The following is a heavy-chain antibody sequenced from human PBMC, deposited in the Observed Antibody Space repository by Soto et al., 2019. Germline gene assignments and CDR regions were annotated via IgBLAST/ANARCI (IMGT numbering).Heavy chain of an antibody. J-gene: IGHJ4*02. Sequence: QVQLVQSGAEVKGPGTSVTLSCQTSGYTFAHYYIHWVRQAPGQGLEYMGIIDPRTGTAGTSTSPQSVQGRLSITSDASTSTVYMELSNLRSDDTATYYCARLSRITLSVDWGQGTRFTVSS. V-gene: IGHV1-46*04. CDR1: GYTFAHYY. CDR3: ARLSRITLSVD. CDR2: IDPRTGTAGTS.